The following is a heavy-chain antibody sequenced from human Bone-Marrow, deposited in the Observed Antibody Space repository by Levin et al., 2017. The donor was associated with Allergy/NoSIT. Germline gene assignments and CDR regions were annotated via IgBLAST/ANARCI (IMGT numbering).Heavy chain of an antibody. CDR1: GFTFSNYI. Sequence: PGGSLRLSCAASGFTFSNYIMHWFRQAPGKGREWVAVIWFDGSNKDYADSVKGRFTISRDNSKNTLYLQMNSLRAEDTAVYYWARDKSYDAAGGKGPLGYWGQGTLVTVSS. CDR2: IWFDGSNK. CDR3: ARDKSYDAAGGKGPLGY. J-gene: IGHJ4*02. V-gene: IGHV3-33*01. D-gene: IGHD6-13*01.